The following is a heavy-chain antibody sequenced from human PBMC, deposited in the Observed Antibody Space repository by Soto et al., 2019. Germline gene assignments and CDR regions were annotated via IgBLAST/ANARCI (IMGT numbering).Heavy chain of an antibody. V-gene: IGHV1-18*01. Sequence: GASVKVSCKASGYTFTSYGISWVRQAPGQGLEWMGWISAYNGNTNYAQKLQGRVTMTTDTSTSTAYMELRSLRSDDTAVYYCARDSRITIFGVALVDAFDIWGQGTMVTLSS. J-gene: IGHJ3*02. CDR1: GYTFTSYG. D-gene: IGHD3-3*01. CDR2: ISAYNGNT. CDR3: ARDSRITIFGVALVDAFDI.